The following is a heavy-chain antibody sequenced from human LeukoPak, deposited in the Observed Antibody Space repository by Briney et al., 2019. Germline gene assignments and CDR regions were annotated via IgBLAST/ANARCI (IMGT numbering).Heavy chain of an antibody. Sequence: GGSVTLLYAPSGFSLSVYYMTSLRQAAGMRLHRVSYNRGSSTYTDHAVSVKGRFTISRDNAKNSLYLQMDSLRAEDTAVYFCARAFSYRGDTTLTTLRYFDYWGQGTLVTVSS. J-gene: IGHJ4*02. CDR3: ARAFSYRGDTTLTTLRYFDY. D-gene: IGHD4-17*01. V-gene: IGHV3-11*05. CDR2: NRGSSTYT. CDR1: GFSLSVYY.